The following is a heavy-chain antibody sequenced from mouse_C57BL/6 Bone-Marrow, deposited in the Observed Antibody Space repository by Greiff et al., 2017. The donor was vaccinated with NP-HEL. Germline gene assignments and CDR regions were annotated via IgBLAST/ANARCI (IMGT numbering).Heavy chain of an antibody. D-gene: IGHD2-4*01. V-gene: IGHV1-39*01. J-gene: IGHJ3*01. CDR3: ARSSIYYDYDWFAY. CDR2: INPNYGTT. Sequence: EVKLMESGPELVKPGASVKISCKASGYSFTDYNMNWVKQSNGKSLEWIGVINPNYGTTSYNQKFKGKATLTVDQSSSTAYMQLNSLTSEDSAVYYCARSSIYYDYDWFAYWGQGTLVTVSA. CDR1: GYSFTDYN.